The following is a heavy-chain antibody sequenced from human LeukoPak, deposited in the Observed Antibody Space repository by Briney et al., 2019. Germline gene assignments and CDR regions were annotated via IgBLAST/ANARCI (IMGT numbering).Heavy chain of an antibody. CDR3: ARGWEWLVATSYYFDY. J-gene: IGHJ4*02. CDR1: GFTFSSYA. CDR2: ISYDGSNK. D-gene: IGHD6-19*01. V-gene: IGHV3-30*04. Sequence: AGGSLRLSCAASGFTFSSYAMHWVRQAPGKGREWVAVISYDGSNKYYADSVKGRFTISRDNSKNTQYLKMNSLRAEDTAVYYCARGWEWLVATSYYFDYWGQGTLVTVSS.